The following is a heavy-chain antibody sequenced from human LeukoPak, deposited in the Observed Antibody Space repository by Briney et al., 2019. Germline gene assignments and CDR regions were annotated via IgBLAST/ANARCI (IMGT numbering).Heavy chain of an antibody. CDR3: ARDRGSSWYGYYYYGMDV. CDR1: GGSISSYY. CDR2: IYTSGST. D-gene: IGHD6-13*01. Sequence: SETLSLTCTVSGGSISSYYWSWIRQPAGKGLEWIGRIYTSGSTNYNPSLKSRVTMSVDTSKNQFSLKLSSVTAADTAVYYCARDRGSSWYGYYYYGMDVWGQGTTVTVSS. V-gene: IGHV4-4*07. J-gene: IGHJ6*02.